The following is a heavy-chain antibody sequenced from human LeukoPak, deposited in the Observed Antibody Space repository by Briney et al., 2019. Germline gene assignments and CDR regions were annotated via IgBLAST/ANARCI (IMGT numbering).Heavy chain of an antibody. D-gene: IGHD6-13*01. J-gene: IGHJ5*02. CDR1: GFTFSSYA. CDR2: ISYDGSNK. Sequence: GGSLRLSCAASGFTFSSYAIHWVRQAPGKGLEWVAVISYDGSNKYYADSVKGRFTISRDNSKNTLYLQMNSLRAEDTAVYYCARDRGQQLVPPGVWFDPWGQGTLVTVSS. V-gene: IGHV3-30*04. CDR3: ARDRGQQLVPPGVWFDP.